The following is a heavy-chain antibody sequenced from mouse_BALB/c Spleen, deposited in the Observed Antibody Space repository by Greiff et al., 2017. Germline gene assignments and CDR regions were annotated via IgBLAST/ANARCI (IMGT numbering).Heavy chain of an antibody. CDR2: ISDGGSYT. J-gene: IGHJ3*01. CDR3: ARALYYGSSPFAY. V-gene: IGHV5-4*02. CDR1: GFTFSDYY. D-gene: IGHD1-1*01. Sequence: EVMLVESGGGLVKPGGSLKLSCAASGFTFSDYYMYWVRQTPEKRLEWVATISDGGSYTYYPDSVKGRFTISRDNAKNNLYLQMSSLKSEDTAMYYCARALYYGSSPFAYWGQGTLVTVSA.